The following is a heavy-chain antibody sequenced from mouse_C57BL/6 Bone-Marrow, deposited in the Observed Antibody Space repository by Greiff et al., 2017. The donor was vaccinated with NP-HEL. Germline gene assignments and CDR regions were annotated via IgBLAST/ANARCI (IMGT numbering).Heavy chain of an antibody. CDR2: IYPGDGDT. CDR3: ARGYDGGGWFAY. J-gene: IGHJ3*01. Sequence: QVQLKQSGPELVKPGASVKISCKASGYAFSSSWMNWVKQRPGKGLEWIGRIYPGDGDTNYNGKFKGKATLTADKSSSTAYMQLSSLTSEDSAVYFCARGYDGGGWFAYWGQGTLVTVSA. D-gene: IGHD2-2*01. CDR1: GYAFSSSW. V-gene: IGHV1-82*01.